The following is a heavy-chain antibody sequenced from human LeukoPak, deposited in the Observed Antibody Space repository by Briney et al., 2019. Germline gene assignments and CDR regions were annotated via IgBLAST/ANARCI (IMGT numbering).Heavy chain of an antibody. CDR2: IYYSGST. J-gene: IGHJ4*02. CDR1: GGSISSYY. Sequence: HSETLSLTRNVSGGSISSYYWSWIRQPPGKGLEWIGYIYYSGSTNYNPSLKSRVTISVDTSKNQFSLKLSSVTAADTAVYYCASNSFDYYGSGSYSVDYWGQGTLVTVSS. V-gene: IGHV4-59*12. D-gene: IGHD3-10*01. CDR3: ASNSFDYYGSGSYSVDY.